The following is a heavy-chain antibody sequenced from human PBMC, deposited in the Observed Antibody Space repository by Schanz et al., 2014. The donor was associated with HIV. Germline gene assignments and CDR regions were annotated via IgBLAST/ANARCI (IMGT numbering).Heavy chain of an antibody. CDR2: VRHDGGAT. V-gene: IGHV3-23*01. CDR3: VTEQYSTISA. CDR1: GFTFSDFS. Sequence: EVHLLESGGGLVQPGGSLRLSCVASGFTFSDFSMNWVRRAPGKGLEWISAVRHDGGATYYADSVKGRFTISRDNSRNILYLQMSNLRAEDTALYYCVTEQYSTISAWGQGALVIVSS. J-gene: IGHJ5*02. D-gene: IGHD2-15*01.